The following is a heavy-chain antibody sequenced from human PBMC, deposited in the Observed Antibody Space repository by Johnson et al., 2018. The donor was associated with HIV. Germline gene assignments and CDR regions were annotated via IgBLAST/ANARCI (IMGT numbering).Heavy chain of an antibody. CDR2: ISSSGRTI. CDR1: GFIFSDYY. D-gene: IGHD3-10*01. Sequence: QVQLVESGGDLVKPGGSLRLSCAASGFIFSDYYMTWIRQAPGKGLESISYISSSGRTIYYADSVKGRFTMSRDNAKKSLYLQMNSLRAEDTAVYYCARVTEVGVREGPLVDAFDMWGQGTMVTVSS. V-gene: IGHV3-11*04. J-gene: IGHJ3*02. CDR3: ARVTEVGVREGPLVDAFDM.